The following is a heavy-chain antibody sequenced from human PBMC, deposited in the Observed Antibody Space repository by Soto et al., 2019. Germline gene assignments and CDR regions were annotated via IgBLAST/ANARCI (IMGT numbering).Heavy chain of an antibody. CDR1: GGSFSGYY. Sequence: KTSETLSLTCAVYGGSFSGYYWSWIRQPPGKGLEWIGEINHSGSTNYNPSLKSRVTISVDTSKNQFSLKLSSVTAADTAVYYCARGPDAKPGRYYYDSSGYYAPFDYWGQGTLVTVSS. V-gene: IGHV4-34*01. CDR3: ARGPDAKPGRYYYDSSGYYAPFDY. CDR2: INHSGST. J-gene: IGHJ4*02. D-gene: IGHD3-22*01.